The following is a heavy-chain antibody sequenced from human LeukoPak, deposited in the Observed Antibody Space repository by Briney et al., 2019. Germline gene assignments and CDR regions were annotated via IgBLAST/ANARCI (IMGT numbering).Heavy chain of an antibody. CDR3: ASPYQSSGWYPQTTYYFDY. J-gene: IGHJ4*02. CDR2: ISYDGSNK. Sequence: PGRSLRLSCAASGFTFSSYGMHWVRQAPGKGLEWVAVISYDGSNKYYADSVKGRFTISRDNSKNTLYLQMNSLRAEDTAVYYCASPYQSSGWYPQTTYYFDYWGQGTLVTVSS. V-gene: IGHV3-30*03. D-gene: IGHD6-19*01. CDR1: GFTFSSYG.